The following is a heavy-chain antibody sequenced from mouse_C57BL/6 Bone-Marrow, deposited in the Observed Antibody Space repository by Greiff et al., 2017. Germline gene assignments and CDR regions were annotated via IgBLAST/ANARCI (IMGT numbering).Heavy chain of an antibody. CDR2: IWGVGST. CDR1: GFSLTSYG. V-gene: IGHV2-6*01. J-gene: IGHJ3*01. Sequence: QLQQSGPGLVAPSQSLSITCTVSGFSLTSYGVDWVRQSPGKGLEWLGVIWGVGSTNYTSALKSRLSISKDNSKSQVFLKMNRLQTDDTAMYYCASLLPQGAYWGQGALVTVSA. CDR3: ASLLPQGAY. D-gene: IGHD2-1*01.